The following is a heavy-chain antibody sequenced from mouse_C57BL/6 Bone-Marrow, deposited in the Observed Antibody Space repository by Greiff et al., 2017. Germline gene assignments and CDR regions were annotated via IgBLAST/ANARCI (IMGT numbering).Heavy chain of an antibody. J-gene: IGHJ3*01. CDR2: IYPRSGNT. CDR1: GYTFTSYG. D-gene: IGHD2-2*01. V-gene: IGHV1-81*01. CDR3: AREGDGYGFAY. Sequence: VKLQQSGAELARPGASVKLSCKASGYTFTSYGISWVKQRTGQGLEWIGEIYPRSGNTYYNEKFKGKATLTADKSSSTAYMERRSLTSEDSAVYFCAREGDGYGFAYWGQGTLVTVSA.